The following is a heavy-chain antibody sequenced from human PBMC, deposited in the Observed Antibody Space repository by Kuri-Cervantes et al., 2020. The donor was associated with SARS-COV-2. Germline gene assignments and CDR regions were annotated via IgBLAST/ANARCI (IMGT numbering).Heavy chain of an antibody. CDR3: ARGRSFVGN. CDR1: GGSFSGYY. J-gene: IGHJ4*02. Sequence: SQTLSLTCAVYGGSFSGYYWSWIRQPPGKGLEWIGEVNHSGSTNYNPSLKSRVTISVDTSKNQFSLKLSSVTAADTAVYYCARGRSFVGNWGQGTLVTVSS. D-gene: IGHD3-16*01. V-gene: IGHV4-34*01. CDR2: VNHSGST.